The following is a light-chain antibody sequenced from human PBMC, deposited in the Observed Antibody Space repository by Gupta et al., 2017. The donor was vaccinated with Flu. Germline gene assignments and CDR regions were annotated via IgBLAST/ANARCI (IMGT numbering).Light chain of an antibody. V-gene: IGLV2-14*01. CDR3: SSYTSSSTRV. CDR2: EVT. J-gene: IGLJ1*01. Sequence: QSALTQPSSVSGSPGQSITISCTGTSSDVGGYNYVSWYQQYPGKAPKLVSYEVTNRPSGVSNRFSGSKSGNTASLTISGLQADDEADYYCSSYTSSSTRVFGTGTKVTVL. CDR1: SSDVGGYNY.